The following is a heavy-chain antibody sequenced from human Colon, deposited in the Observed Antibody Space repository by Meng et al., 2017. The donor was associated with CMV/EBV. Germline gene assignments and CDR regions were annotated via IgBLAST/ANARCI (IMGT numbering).Heavy chain of an antibody. CDR3: ARDATYTATWEDFDY. Sequence: GFGFSDYWGRWVTQAPGKGLVWVSRITIDGCDTNYADSVRGRFTISRDNAKNTLYLQMNSLGAEDTAMYYCARDATYTATWEDFDYWGQGTLVTVSS. J-gene: IGHJ4*02. CDR2: ITIDGCDT. CDR1: GFGFSDYW. D-gene: IGHD1-26*01. V-gene: IGHV3-74*01.